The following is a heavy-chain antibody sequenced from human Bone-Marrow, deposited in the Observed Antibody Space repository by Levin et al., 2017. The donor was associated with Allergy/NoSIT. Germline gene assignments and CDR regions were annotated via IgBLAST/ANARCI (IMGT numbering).Heavy chain of an antibody. Sequence: SETLSLTCTVSGASISSSFYSWSWIRQPPGKGLEWIGHIYDSGSTDYNPSLKSRVTISLDRSKNQFSLKLTSVTAADTAAYYCARGESSTVVWVDPWGQGTLVTVSS. CDR1: GASISSSFYS. CDR2: IYDSGST. D-gene: IGHD6-6*01. CDR3: ARGESSTVVWVDP. J-gene: IGHJ5*02. V-gene: IGHV4-30-2*01.